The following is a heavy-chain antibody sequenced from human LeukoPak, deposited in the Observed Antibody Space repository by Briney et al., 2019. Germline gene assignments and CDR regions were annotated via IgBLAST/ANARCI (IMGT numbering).Heavy chain of an antibody. D-gene: IGHD6-19*01. V-gene: IGHV1-2*02. Sequence: ASVKVSCKASGYTFTGYYMHWVRQAPGQGLEWMGWINPNSGGTNYAQKFQGRVTMTRDTSISTAYMELSRLRSDDTAVYYCTRGTDITVAGNFWGQGTLVTVSS. CDR1: GYTFTGYY. J-gene: IGHJ4*02. CDR2: INPNSGGT. CDR3: TRGTDITVAGNF.